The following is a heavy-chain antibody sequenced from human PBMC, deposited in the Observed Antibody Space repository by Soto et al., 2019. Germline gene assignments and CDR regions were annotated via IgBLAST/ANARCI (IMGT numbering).Heavy chain of an antibody. CDR1: GLSLTQYA. CDR2: IDVLNGA. V-gene: IGHV3-23*05. Sequence: PGSSVRLYCVDFGLSLTQYAIAWVRQAPGKGLECISTIDVLNGAWYSDSVRGRLAISRDVSRNTVYLQMGSLRVEDTAIYFCSDWRAGGPVNLDHWGPGTVVTVSS. D-gene: IGHD2-15*01. J-gene: IGHJ4*02. CDR3: SDWRAGGPVNLDH.